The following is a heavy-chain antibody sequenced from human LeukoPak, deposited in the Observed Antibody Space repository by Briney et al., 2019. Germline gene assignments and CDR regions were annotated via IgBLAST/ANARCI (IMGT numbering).Heavy chain of an antibody. Sequence: SETLSLTCAVYGGSFSGYYWSWIHQPPGKGLEWIGEINHSGSTNYNPSLKSRVTISVDTSKNQFSLKLSSVTAADTAVYYCARGVRWGIVVVYSQFDPWGQGTLVTVSS. J-gene: IGHJ5*02. CDR1: GGSFSGYY. CDR3: ARGVRWGIVVVYSQFDP. V-gene: IGHV4-34*01. D-gene: IGHD2-2*01. CDR2: INHSGST.